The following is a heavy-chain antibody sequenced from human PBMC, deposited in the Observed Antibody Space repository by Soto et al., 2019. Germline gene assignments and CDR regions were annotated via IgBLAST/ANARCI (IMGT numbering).Heavy chain of an antibody. J-gene: IGHJ4*02. V-gene: IGHV1-46*01. CDR2: INASAGST. D-gene: IGHD3-22*01. CDR1: GYTFTSYY. Sequence: QVQLVQSGAEVKKPGASVKVSCKASGYTFTSYYMHWVRQAPGQGLEWMGIINASAGSTRYAQKFQARVTMTRDTSTSTVYMELSSLRSEDTAVYYCASGLIYDSSVYYFDYWGQGTLVTVSS. CDR3: ASGLIYDSSVYYFDY.